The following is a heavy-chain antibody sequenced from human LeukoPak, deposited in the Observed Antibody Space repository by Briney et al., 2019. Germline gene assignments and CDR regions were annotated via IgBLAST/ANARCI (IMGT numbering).Heavy chain of an antibody. D-gene: IGHD4-11*01. V-gene: IGHV5-51*01. CDR3: ARLNSNYVYYFDY. CDR1: GYSFTSYW. CDR2: IYPGDSDT. Sequence: GESLKISCKSSGYSFTSYWIGWVRQMPGKGLEWMMIIYPGDSDTRYSPSFQGQVTISADKSVSTAYLQWSSLKASDTAMYYCARLNSNYVYYFDYWGQGTLVTVSS. J-gene: IGHJ4*02.